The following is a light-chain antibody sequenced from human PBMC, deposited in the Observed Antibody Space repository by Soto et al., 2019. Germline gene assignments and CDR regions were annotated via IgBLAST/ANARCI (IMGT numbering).Light chain of an antibody. J-gene: IGKJ1*01. V-gene: IGKV1-39*01. CDR1: QSISSY. Sequence: DIQMTQSPPSLSASVGDRVTITCRASQSISSYLNWYQQKPGKAPKLLIYAASTLQSGVPSGFSGSGSGPDFTLTIRSLQPEDFATYYCQQSYSTPWTFGQGTKVEIK. CDR2: AAS. CDR3: QQSYSTPWT.